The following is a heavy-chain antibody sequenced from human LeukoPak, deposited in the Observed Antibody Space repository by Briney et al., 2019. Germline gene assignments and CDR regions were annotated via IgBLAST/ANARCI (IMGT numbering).Heavy chain of an antibody. Sequence: GGSLRLSCAASGFTFSSYEMNWVRQAPGKGLEWVSYISSSGSTIYYADSVKGRFTISRDNAKNSLYLQMNSLRAEDTAVYYCARVSGNGYSYGYYYYYYMDVWGKGTTVTISS. V-gene: IGHV3-48*03. D-gene: IGHD5-18*01. CDR3: ARVSGNGYSYGYYYYYYMDV. J-gene: IGHJ6*03. CDR2: ISSSGSTI. CDR1: GFTFSSYE.